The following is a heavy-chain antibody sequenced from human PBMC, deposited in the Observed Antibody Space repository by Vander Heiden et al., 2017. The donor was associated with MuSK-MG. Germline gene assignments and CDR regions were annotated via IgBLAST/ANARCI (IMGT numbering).Heavy chain of an antibody. J-gene: IGHJ3*02. CDR2: ISWDGGST. CDR1: GFTFDDYA. V-gene: IGHV3-43D*04. D-gene: IGHD7-27*01. CDR3: AKDIFLTGDDAFDI. Sequence: EVQLVESGGVVVQPGGSLRLSCAASGFTFDDYAMHWVRQAPGKGLEWVSLISWDGGSTYYADSVKGRFTISRDNSKNSLYLQMNSLRSEDTALYYCAKDIFLTGDDAFDIWGQGTMVTVSS.